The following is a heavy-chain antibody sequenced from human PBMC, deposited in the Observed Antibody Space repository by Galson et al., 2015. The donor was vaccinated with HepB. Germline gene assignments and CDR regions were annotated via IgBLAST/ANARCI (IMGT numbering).Heavy chain of an antibody. J-gene: IGHJ4*02. CDR1: GGSISSGGYS. Sequence: LSLTCAVSGGSISSGGYSWSWIRQPPGKGLEWIGYIYHSGSTYYNPSLKSRVTISVDRSKNQFSLKLSSVTAADTAVYYCARAFLRSSWYDYWGQGTLVTVSS. CDR2: IYHSGST. D-gene: IGHD6-13*01. CDR3: ARAFLRSSWYDY. V-gene: IGHV4-30-2*01.